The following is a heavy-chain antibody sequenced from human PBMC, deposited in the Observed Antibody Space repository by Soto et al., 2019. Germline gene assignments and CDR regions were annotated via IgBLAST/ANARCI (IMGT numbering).Heavy chain of an antibody. CDR1: GGSFIGYY. CDR2: INHSGST. D-gene: IGHD1-1*01. Sequence: QVQLQQWGAGLLKPSETLSLTCAVYGGSFIGYYWNWIRQPPGKGLEWIGEINHSGSTNYNPSLKSRVTISVDTSKNQFSLRLSSVTAADTAVYYCARGYGRNVDYWGQGTLVTVSS. J-gene: IGHJ4*02. CDR3: ARGYGRNVDY. V-gene: IGHV4-34*01.